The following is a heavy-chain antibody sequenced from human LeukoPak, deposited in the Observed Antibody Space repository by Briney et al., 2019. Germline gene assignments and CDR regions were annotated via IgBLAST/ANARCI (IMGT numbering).Heavy chain of an antibody. V-gene: IGHV4-39*07. CDR1: GGSISSSSYY. J-gene: IGHJ5*02. CDR3: ARREWGWFDP. D-gene: IGHD1-26*01. Sequence: SETLSLTCTVSGGSISSSSYYWGWIRQPPGKGLEWIGSIYYSGSTYHNPSLKSRVTISVDTSKNQFSLKLSSVTAADTAVYYCARREWGWFDPWGQGTLVTVSS. CDR2: IYYSGST.